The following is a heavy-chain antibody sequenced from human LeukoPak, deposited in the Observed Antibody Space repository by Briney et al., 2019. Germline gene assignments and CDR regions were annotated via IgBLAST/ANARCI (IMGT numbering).Heavy chain of an antibody. V-gene: IGHV1-69*04. J-gene: IGHJ4*02. CDR3: ARLSAMGPDY. Sequence: SVKVSCKASGGTFSSYAISWVQQAPGQGLEWMGRIIPILGIANYAQKFQGRVTITADKSTSTAYMELSSLRSEDTAVYYCARLSAMGPDYWGQGTLVTVSS. CDR2: IIPILGIA. D-gene: IGHD1-26*01. CDR1: GGTFSSYA.